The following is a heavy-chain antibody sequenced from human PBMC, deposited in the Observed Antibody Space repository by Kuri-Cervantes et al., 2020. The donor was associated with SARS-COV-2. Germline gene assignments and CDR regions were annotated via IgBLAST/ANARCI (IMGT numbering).Heavy chain of an antibody. V-gene: IGHV4-61*09. CDR1: GVPVTGGTYS. J-gene: IGHJ4*02. D-gene: IGHD5-24*01. Sequence: SQTLSLTCAVSGVPVTGGTYSWAWIRQPAGKGLEWIGHLDTSGSTTYNPSLRGRVTISVDTSKNQFSLKLSSVTAADTAVYYCARARRDGYKGPLDWGQGTLVTVSS. CDR2: LDTSGST. CDR3: ARARRDGYKGPLD.